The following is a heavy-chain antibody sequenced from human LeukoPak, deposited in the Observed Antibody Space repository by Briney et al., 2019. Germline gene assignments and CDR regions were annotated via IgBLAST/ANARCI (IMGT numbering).Heavy chain of an antibody. CDR2: IWYDGSNK. CDR3: ARDSSTTVTGAFDI. Sequence: GRSLRLSCGASGFTFSRYGMHWVRQAPGKGLEWVAIIWYDGSNKYYADSVKGRFTISRDNSKNTLYLQMNSLRAEDTAVYYCARDSSTTVTGAFDIWGQGTMVTVSS. D-gene: IGHD4-17*01. J-gene: IGHJ3*02. CDR1: GFTFSRYG. V-gene: IGHV3-33*01.